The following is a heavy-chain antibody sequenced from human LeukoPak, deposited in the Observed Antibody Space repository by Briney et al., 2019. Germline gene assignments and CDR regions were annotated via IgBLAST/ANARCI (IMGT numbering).Heavy chain of an antibody. CDR3: ANQYLARDYGDPSY. V-gene: IGHV3-23*01. Sequence: GGSLRLSCAASGFTFSSYAMSWVRRAPGKGLEWVSAISGSGGSTYYADSVKGRFTISRDNSKNTLYLQMNSLRAEDTAVYYCANQYLARDYGDPSYWGQGTLVTVSS. J-gene: IGHJ4*02. CDR1: GFTFSSYA. CDR2: ISGSGGST. D-gene: IGHD4-17*01.